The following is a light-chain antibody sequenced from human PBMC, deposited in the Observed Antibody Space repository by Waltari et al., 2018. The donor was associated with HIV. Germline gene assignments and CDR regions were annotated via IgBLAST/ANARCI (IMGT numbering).Light chain of an antibody. CDR2: DVS. Sequence: QSALTPPASVSGSPGQSIPISCTGTSRDVGGYNYVPWYQQHPGKAPKLMIYDVSNRPSGVSNRFSGSKSGNTASLTISGLQAEDEADYYCSSYTSSSTLRVFGTGTKVTVL. CDR1: SRDVGGYNY. V-gene: IGLV2-14*03. CDR3: SSYTSSSTLRV. J-gene: IGLJ1*01.